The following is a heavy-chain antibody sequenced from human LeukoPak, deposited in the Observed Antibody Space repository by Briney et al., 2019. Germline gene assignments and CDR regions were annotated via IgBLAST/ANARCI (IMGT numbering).Heavy chain of an antibody. CDR1: GFTFSSYA. D-gene: IGHD5-24*01. Sequence: PGGSLRLSCAASGFTFSSYAMHWVRQAPGKGLEWVAVISYDGSNKYYADSVKGRFTISRDNSKNTLYLQMNSLRAEDTAVYYCARATMRDGSPYYLDHWGQGTLVTVSS. CDR3: ARATMRDGSPYYLDH. CDR2: ISYDGSNK. J-gene: IGHJ4*02. V-gene: IGHV3-30-3*01.